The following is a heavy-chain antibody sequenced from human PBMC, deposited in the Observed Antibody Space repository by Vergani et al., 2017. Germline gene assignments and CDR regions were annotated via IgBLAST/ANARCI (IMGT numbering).Heavy chain of an antibody. CDR2: ISWNSGSI. CDR3: AKDIDPGPWTNLYYYGMDV. Sequence: VQLVQSGAEVKKPGASVKVSCKASGYTFTGYYMHWVRQAPGKGLEWVSGISWNSGSIGYADSVKGRFTISRDNAKNSLYLQMNSLRAEDTALYYCAKDIDPGPWTNLYYYGMDVWGQGTTVTVSS. V-gene: IGHV3-9*01. J-gene: IGHJ6*02. CDR1: GYTFTGYY. D-gene: IGHD3/OR15-3a*01.